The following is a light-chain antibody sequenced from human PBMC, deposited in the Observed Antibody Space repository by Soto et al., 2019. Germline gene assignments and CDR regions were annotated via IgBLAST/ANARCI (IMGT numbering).Light chain of an antibody. Sequence: QSVLTQPPSASGTPGQRVTISCSGSSSNIGSNTVNWYQQLPGTAPKLLIYSNNQRPSGVPDRFSGSKSGNSASLAISGLQSEDEADYYCAAWDDSLTHVVFGGGTKLTVL. CDR1: SSNIGSNT. CDR3: AAWDDSLTHVV. CDR2: SNN. J-gene: IGLJ2*01. V-gene: IGLV1-44*01.